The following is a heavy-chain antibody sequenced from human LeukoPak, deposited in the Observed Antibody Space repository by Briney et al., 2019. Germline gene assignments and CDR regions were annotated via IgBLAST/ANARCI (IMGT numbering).Heavy chain of an antibody. Sequence: GGSLRLSCAASGFTFSSYSMNWVRQAPGKGLELVSSISSSSSYIYYADSVKGRFTISRDNAKNSLYLQMNSLRSEDTAVYYCARGQWWGDPLDYWGQGTLVTVSS. J-gene: IGHJ4*02. V-gene: IGHV3-21*01. CDR3: ARGQWWGDPLDY. CDR1: GFTFSSYS. D-gene: IGHD2-15*01. CDR2: ISSSSSYI.